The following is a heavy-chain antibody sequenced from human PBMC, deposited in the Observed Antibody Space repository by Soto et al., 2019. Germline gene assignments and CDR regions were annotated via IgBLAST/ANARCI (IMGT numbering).Heavy chain of an antibody. CDR2: INSGNGNT. CDR1: GYTFTSYG. J-gene: IGHJ6*02. D-gene: IGHD3-22*01. CDR3: ARDPSDSIAYYHHYYYGIDV. V-gene: IGHV1-3*01. Sequence: QIQLMQSGAVVKKPGASVKVSCKASGYTFTSYGIHWVREAPGVRLEWTGWINSGNGNTKYSEKLQGRETITRDTSASTAYLELSSLRSENTTVYYCARDPSDSIAYYHHYYYGIDVWSQGTTVTVSS.